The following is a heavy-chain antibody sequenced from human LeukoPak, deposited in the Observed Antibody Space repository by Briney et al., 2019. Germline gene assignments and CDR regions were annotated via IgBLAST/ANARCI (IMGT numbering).Heavy chain of an antibody. CDR1: GYTFTSYA. CDR2: INAGNGNT. J-gene: IGHJ4*02. CDR3: ARASSGWTGYFDY. V-gene: IGHV1-3*01. Sequence: ASVKVSCKASGYTFTSYAMHWVRQAPGQRLEWMGWINAGNGNTKYSQKFQGRVTITRDTSASTAYMELSSLRSEDTAVYYCARASSGWTGYFDYWGQGTLVTVSS. D-gene: IGHD6-25*01.